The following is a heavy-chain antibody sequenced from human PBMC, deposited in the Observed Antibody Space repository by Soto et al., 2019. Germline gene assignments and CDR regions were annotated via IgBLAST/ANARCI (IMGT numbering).Heavy chain of an antibody. CDR1: GYTFTSYA. Sequence: ASVKVSCKDSGYTFTSYARQWVRQAPGQRLEWMGWINAGNGNTYYADSMKDRFTISRDISKNTVFLQMNSLRAEDTAVYFCAGRALSHAFVDYWGQGALVTVSS. CDR2: INAGNGNT. D-gene: IGHD1-26*01. J-gene: IGHJ4*02. CDR3: AGRALSHAFVDY. V-gene: IGHV1-3*01.